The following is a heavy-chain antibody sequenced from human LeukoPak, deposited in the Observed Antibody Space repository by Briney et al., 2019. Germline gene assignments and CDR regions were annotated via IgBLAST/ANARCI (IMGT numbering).Heavy chain of an antibody. CDR3: ARGGYNWNDSDAFDI. D-gene: IGHD1-1*01. J-gene: IGHJ3*02. V-gene: IGHV3-21*04. CDR2: ISSSSSYI. Sequence: PGGSLRLSCAASGFTFSSYSMNWVRQAPGKGLEWVSSISSSSSYIYYADSVKGRFTISRDNAKNSLYLQMNSLRAEDTAVYYCARGGYNWNDSDAFDIWGQGTMVTVSS. CDR1: GFTFSSYS.